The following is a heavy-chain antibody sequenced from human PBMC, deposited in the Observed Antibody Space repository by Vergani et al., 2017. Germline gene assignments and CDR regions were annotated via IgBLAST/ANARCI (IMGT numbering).Heavy chain of an antibody. CDR3: ARDPRGYGGDPEDYYYGMDV. Sequence: EVQLVESGGGLVQPGGSLRLSCAASGFTFSTYDMHWVRQATGKGLEWVSAIGTAGDTYYPGSVKGRFTISRDNSKNTLFLHMNSLRPEDTAVYYCARDPRGYGGDPEDYYYGMDVWGQGTTVTVSS. J-gene: IGHJ6*02. D-gene: IGHD2-21*02. CDR2: IGTAGDT. CDR1: GFTFSTYD. V-gene: IGHV3-13*01.